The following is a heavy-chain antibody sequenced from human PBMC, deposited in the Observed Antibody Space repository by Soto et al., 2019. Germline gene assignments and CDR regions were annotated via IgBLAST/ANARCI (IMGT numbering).Heavy chain of an antibody. J-gene: IGHJ6*03. CDR1: GDTFTGYY. V-gene: IGHV1-2*04. CDR2: INPNSGVT. Sequence: QVQLVQSGAEVKKPGASVTVSCRASGDTFTGYYMHWVRQAPGQGLEWMGWINPNSGVTKYAQKLQGWVTMTRDTSIKTVYMELSRLRSEDTAVYYCARESGGATAPLDYYYFYMDVWGTGTPVTVSS. D-gene: IGHD5-12*01. CDR3: ARESGGATAPLDYYYFYMDV.